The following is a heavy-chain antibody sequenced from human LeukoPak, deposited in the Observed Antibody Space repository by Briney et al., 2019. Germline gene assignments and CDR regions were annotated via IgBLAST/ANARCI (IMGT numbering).Heavy chain of an antibody. CDR1: GFTFSSYS. D-gene: IGHD2-15*01. J-gene: IGHJ4*02. CDR3: AREVKGIGFDY. CDR2: ISSSSSYI. Sequence: GGSLRLSCAASGFTFSSYSMNWVRLAPGKGLEWVSSISSSSSYIYYADSVKGRFTISRDNAKNSLYLRMNSLRAEDTAVYYCAREVKGIGFDYWGQGTLVTVSS. V-gene: IGHV3-21*01.